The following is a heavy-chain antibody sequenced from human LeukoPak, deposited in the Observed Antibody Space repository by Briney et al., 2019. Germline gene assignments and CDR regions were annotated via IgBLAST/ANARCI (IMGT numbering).Heavy chain of an antibody. CDR1: GYTFTSYD. Sequence: ASVKVSCKASGYTFTSYDINWVRQATGQGLEWMGWINPNSGGTNYAQKFQGRVTMTRDTSISTAYMELSRLRSDDTAVYYCARERRQGGGFDPWGQGTLVTVSS. D-gene: IGHD3-10*01. V-gene: IGHV1-2*02. CDR2: INPNSGGT. J-gene: IGHJ5*02. CDR3: ARERRQGGGFDP.